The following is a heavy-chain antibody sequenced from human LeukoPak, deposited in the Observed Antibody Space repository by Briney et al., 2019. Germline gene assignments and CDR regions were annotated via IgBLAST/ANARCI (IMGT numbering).Heavy chain of an antibody. CDR2: ISGSGGST. CDR1: GFTVSSNY. D-gene: IGHD3-9*01. J-gene: IGHJ4*02. CDR3: AKETDYDILTGYSIDY. V-gene: IGHV3-23*01. Sequence: GGSLRLSCAASGFTVSSNYMSWVRQAPGKGLEWVSAISGSGGSTYFADSVEGRFTISRDNSKNTLYLQMNSLRAEDTAVYYCAKETDYDILTGYSIDYWGLGTLVTVSS.